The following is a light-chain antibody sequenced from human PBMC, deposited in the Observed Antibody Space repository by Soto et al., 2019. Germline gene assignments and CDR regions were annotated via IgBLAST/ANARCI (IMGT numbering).Light chain of an antibody. CDR2: RNN. CDR3: AAWDDSLSGGYV. J-gene: IGLJ1*01. Sequence: QSVLTQPPSASWTPGQRVTISCSGSSSNIGSNYVYWYQQLPGTAPKLLIYRNNQRPSGVPDRFSGSKSGTSASLAISGLRSEDEADYYCAAWDDSLSGGYVFGTGTKLTVL. CDR1: SSNIGSNY. V-gene: IGLV1-47*01.